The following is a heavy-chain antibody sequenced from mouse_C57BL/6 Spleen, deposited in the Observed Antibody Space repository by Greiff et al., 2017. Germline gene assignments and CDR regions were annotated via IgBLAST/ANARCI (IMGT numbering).Heavy chain of an antibody. J-gene: IGHJ3*01. V-gene: IGHV1-64*01. CDR3: ARSPPSDYDGGFAY. D-gene: IGHD2-4*01. CDR1: GYTFTSYW. Sequence: QVQLKQPGAELVKPGASVKLSCKASGYTFTSYWMHWVRQRPGQGLEWIGVIHPDSGSTNYNEKFKSKATLTVDKSSSTAYMQLSSLTSEDSAVYFCARSPPSDYDGGFAYWGQGTLVTVSA. CDR2: IHPDSGST.